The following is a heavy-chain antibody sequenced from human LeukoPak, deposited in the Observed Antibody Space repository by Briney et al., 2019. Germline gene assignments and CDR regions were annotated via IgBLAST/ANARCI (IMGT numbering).Heavy chain of an antibody. CDR2: INSDGSST. J-gene: IGHJ1*01. Sequence: GGSLRLSCAASGFTFSSYWMHWVRQAPGKGLVWVSHINSDGSSTTYADSVKGRFTISRDNSKNTLYLQMNSLRAEDTAVYYCARDSVWAVAAQDAEYFQHWGQGTLVTVSS. CDR3: ARDSVWAVAAQDAEYFQH. V-gene: IGHV3-74*01. D-gene: IGHD6-19*01. CDR1: GFTFSSYW.